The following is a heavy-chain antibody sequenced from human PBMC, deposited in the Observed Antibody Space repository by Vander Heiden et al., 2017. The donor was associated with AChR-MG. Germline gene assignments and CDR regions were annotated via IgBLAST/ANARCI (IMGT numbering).Heavy chain of an antibody. J-gene: IGHJ6*02. Sequence: EVQLVESGGGLVQPGRSLSPSRAASGFTFSSYSMNGVRQAPGKGLEWVSYISSSSSTIYYADSVKGRFTISRDNAKNSLYLQMNSLRDEDTAVYYCARDHHYDFWSGYYISYGMDVWCQGTTVTVSS. CDR3: ARDHHYDFWSGYYISYGMDV. V-gene: IGHV3-48*02. CDR2: ISSSSSTI. D-gene: IGHD3-3*01. CDR1: GFTFSSYS.